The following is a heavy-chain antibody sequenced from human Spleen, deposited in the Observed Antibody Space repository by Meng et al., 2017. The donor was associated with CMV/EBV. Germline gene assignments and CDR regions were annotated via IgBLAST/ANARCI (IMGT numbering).Heavy chain of an antibody. CDR1: DYT. Sequence: DYTMNWVRQATGKGPEWVSLISWDGGSTYYADSVKGRFTISRDNSKNSLYLQMNSLRTEDTALYYCAKDFGFVPASPISGDYYGMDVWGQGTTVTVSS. D-gene: IGHD2-2*01. CDR3: AKDFGFVPASPISGDYYGMDV. V-gene: IGHV3-43*01. J-gene: IGHJ6*02. CDR2: ISWDGGST.